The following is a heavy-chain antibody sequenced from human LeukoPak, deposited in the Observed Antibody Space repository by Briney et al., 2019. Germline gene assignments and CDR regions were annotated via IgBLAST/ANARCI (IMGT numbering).Heavy chain of an antibody. CDR2: INHSGST. D-gene: IGHD5-18*01. J-gene: IGHJ4*02. Sequence: PSETLSLTCAVYGGSFSGYYWSWIRQPPGKGLEWIGEINHSGSTNYNPSLKGRVTISVDTSKNQFSLKLSSVTAADTTVYYCARGQRGYSYGYRVGSPCVFDYWGQGTLVTVSS. V-gene: IGHV4-34*01. CDR1: GGSFSGYY. CDR3: ARGQRGYSYGYRVGSPCVFDY.